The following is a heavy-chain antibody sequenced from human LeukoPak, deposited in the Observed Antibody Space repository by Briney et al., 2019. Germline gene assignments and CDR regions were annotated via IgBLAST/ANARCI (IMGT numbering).Heavy chain of an antibody. V-gene: IGHV3-30*04. D-gene: IGHD6-25*01. CDR3: ATHADTSGY. CDR2: ISYDGSNK. CDR1: GFTFSSYA. J-gene: IGHJ4*02. Sequence: PGGSLRLSCAASGFTFSSYAIHWVRQAPVNGLEWVAVISYDGSNKYYADSVKGRFTVSRDNSKNTLYLQMNSLRAADTAVFYCATHADTSGYWGQGTLVTVSS.